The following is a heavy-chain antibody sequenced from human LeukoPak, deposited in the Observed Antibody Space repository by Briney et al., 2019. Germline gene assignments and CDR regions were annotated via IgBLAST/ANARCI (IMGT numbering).Heavy chain of an antibody. V-gene: IGHV1-2*02. J-gene: IGHJ4*02. CDR2: INPNSGGT. CDR3: ASLPIVAVAGSGVDY. Sequence: ASVKVSCKPSGYTFTDYYMHWVRQAAGQGLEWMGWINPNSGGTNYAQKFQGRVTMTRDTSISTAYMELSRLRSDDTAVYYCASLPIVAVAGSGVDYWGQGTLVTVSS. D-gene: IGHD6-19*01. CDR1: GYTFTDYY.